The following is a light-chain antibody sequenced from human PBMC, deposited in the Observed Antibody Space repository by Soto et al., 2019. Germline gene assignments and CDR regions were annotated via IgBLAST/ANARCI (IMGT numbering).Light chain of an antibody. CDR2: DAY. J-gene: IGKJ5*01. Sequence: EIVLTQSPATLSLSPGERATLSCRASQSGSRYLAWYQQKPGQAPRLIIYDAYNRATGIPARFRGSGSGTDFTLTIRTLEPEDFAVYYCQQRSNWPPITFGQGTRLEIK. CDR3: QQRSNWPPIT. V-gene: IGKV3-11*01. CDR1: QSGSRY.